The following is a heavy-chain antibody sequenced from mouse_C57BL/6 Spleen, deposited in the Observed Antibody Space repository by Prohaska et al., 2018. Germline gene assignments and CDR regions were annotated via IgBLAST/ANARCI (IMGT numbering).Heavy chain of an antibody. CDR3: AISGLYDGGFAY. D-gene: IGHD2-3*01. J-gene: IGHJ3*01. Sequence: QVQLQQSGPELVKPGASVKISCKASGYAFSSSWMNWVKQRPGKGLEWIGRIYPGDGDTNYNGKFKCKATRTAVKSSSTAYMQLINLTSEDSAVYICAISGLYDGGFAYWGQGTLVTVSA. CDR2: IYPGDGDT. V-gene: IGHV1-82*01. CDR1: GYAFSSSW.